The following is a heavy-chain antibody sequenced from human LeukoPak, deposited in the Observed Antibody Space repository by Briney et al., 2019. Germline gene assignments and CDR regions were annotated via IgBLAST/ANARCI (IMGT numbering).Heavy chain of an antibody. CDR2: IHLSGFT. Sequence: SQTLSLTCSVSGDSISSSSYDWSWIRQPAGKGLEWIGRIHLSGFTNYNPSLKCRVTISVDTSKNQFSLNLVSVTAADTAVYYCARESARGWFDPWGQGTLVIVSS. CDR1: GDSISSSSYD. D-gene: IGHD6-25*01. CDR3: ARESARGWFDP. V-gene: IGHV4-61*02. J-gene: IGHJ5*02.